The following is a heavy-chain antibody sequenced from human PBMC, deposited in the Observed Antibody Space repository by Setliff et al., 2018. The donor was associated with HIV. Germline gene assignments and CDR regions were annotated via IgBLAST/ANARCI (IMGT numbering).Heavy chain of an antibody. J-gene: IGHJ3*02. V-gene: IGHV4-38-2*02. CDR3: ARDRNLYTFWGHFYTDHDAFDI. D-gene: IGHD3-3*01. CDR2: ISHSGTT. Sequence: SETLSLTCSVSGHSISSGYYWGWIRQPPGKGLEWIGSISHSGTTYYNPSLKSRVTISEDTSKNHFSLKLKFVTAADTAVYYCARDRNLYTFWGHFYTDHDAFDIWGQGTMVTVSS. CDR1: GHSISSGYY.